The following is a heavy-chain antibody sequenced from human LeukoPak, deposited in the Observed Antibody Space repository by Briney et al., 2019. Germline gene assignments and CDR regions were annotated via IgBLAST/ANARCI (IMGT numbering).Heavy chain of an antibody. CDR2: IDNNGIT. V-gene: IGHV4-34*01. D-gene: IGHD1-26*01. CDR3: ARAISGSYRRGGFFQY. Sequence: SETLSLTCAVSGESFSGNFWTWIRQSPGKGLEWIGEIDNNGITNYNPSLKSRVSISLDTSKNQFSLKLSSVTAADTAAYYCARAISGSYRRGGFFQYWGQGTLVTVSS. J-gene: IGHJ1*01. CDR1: GESFSGNF.